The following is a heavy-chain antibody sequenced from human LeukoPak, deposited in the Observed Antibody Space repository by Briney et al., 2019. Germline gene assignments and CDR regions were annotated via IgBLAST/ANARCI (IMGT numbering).Heavy chain of an antibody. D-gene: IGHD1-1*01. V-gene: IGHV1-2*02. J-gene: IGHJ6*03. CDR1: GCTFTGYY. CDR2: INPNSGGT. Sequence: GASVKVSCKASGCTFTGYYMHWVRQAPGQGLEWMGWINPNSGGTNYAQKFQGRVTMTRDTSTSTAYMELSRLRSDDTAVYYCARDGTGGTGYYYYMDVWGKGTTVTVSS. CDR3: ARDGTGGTGYYYYMDV.